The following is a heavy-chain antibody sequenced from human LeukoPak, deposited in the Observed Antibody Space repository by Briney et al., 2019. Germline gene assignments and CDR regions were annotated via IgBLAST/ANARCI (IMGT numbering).Heavy chain of an antibody. D-gene: IGHD3-3*01. CDR3: ARGSVWRPLDY. CDR1: GGSFSGYY. Sequence: SETLSLTCAVYGGSFSGYYWSWIRQPPGKGLEWIGEINHSGSTNYNPSLKSRVTISVDTSKNQFSLKLSSVTAADTAVYYCARGSVWRPLDYWGQGTLVTVSS. J-gene: IGHJ4*02. CDR2: INHSGST. V-gene: IGHV4-34*01.